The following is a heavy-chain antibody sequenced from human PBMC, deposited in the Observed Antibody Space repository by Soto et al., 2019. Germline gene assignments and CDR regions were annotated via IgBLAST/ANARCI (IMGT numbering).Heavy chain of an antibody. V-gene: IGHV4-31*03. CDR1: GGSISSGGYY. J-gene: IGHJ6*02. D-gene: IGHD3-10*01. Sequence: PSETLSLTCTVPGGSISSGGYYWSWIRQHPGKGLEWIGYIYYSGSTYYNPSLKSRVTISVDTSKNQFSLKLSSVTAADTAVYYCASSITMVRGVTPHYYGMDVWGQGTTVTVSS. CDR2: IYYSGST. CDR3: ASSITMVRGVTPHYYGMDV.